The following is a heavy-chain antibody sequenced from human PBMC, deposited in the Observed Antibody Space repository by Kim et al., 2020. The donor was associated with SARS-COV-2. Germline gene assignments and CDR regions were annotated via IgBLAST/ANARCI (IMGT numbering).Heavy chain of an antibody. CDR1: GFTFSSYS. J-gene: IGHJ5*01. D-gene: IGHD2-15*01. Sequence: GGSLRLSCAASGFTFSSYSMNWVRQAPGKGLEWVSAISSSSSYIDYADSVKGRFTISRDNAKNSLYLQMNSLRAEDTAVYHCARAGAEVAAATPHFDPWGQGTLVTVSS. V-gene: IGHV3-21*01. CDR3: ARAGAEVAAATPHFDP. CDR2: ISSSSSYI.